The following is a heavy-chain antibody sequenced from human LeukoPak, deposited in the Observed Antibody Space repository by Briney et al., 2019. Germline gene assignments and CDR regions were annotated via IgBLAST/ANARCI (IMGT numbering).Heavy chain of an antibody. CDR2: ISYDGTNK. CDR1: RFTFSTFT. CDR3: AREGDYGDADAFDI. Sequence: GRSLRLSCTATRFTFSTFTMHWVRQAPGKGLEWVSLISYDGTNKSYADSLRGRFTISRDNSKNTLYPQMNSLRAEDTAVYYCAREGDYGDADAFDIWGQGTMVTVSS. V-gene: IGHV3-30-3*01. D-gene: IGHD4/OR15-4a*01. J-gene: IGHJ3*02.